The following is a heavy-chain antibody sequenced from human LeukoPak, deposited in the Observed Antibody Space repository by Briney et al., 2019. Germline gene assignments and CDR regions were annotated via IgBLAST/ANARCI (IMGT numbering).Heavy chain of an antibody. J-gene: IGHJ4*02. D-gene: IGHD1-26*01. V-gene: IGHV1-2*02. CDR1: GYTFTGYY. CDR2: INPNGGGT. Sequence: GASVKVSCKASGYTFTGYYMHWVRQAPGQGLEWMGWINPNGGGTNYAQKFQGRVTMTRDTSISTAYMELSRLRSDDTAVYYCARDAGGSYSDPSFDYWGQGTLVTVSS. CDR3: ARDAGGSYSDPSFDY.